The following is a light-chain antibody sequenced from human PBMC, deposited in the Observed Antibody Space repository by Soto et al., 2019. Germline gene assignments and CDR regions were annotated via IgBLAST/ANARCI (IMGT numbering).Light chain of an antibody. CDR2: LNSDGSH. J-gene: IGLJ2*01. CDR1: SGHSNNA. V-gene: IGLV4-69*01. CDR3: QTWGTGIVV. Sequence: QLVLTQSPSASASLGASVKLTCTLGSGHSNNAIAWHQQQPEKGPRYLMKLNSDGSHSKGDGILDRFSGSSSGAERYLTISSLQSEDEADYYCQTWGTGIVVFGGGTKLTVL.